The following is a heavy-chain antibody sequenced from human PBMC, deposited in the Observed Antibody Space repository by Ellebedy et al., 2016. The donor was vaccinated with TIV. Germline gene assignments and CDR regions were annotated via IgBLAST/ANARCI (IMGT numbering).Heavy chain of an antibody. CDR2: IYQDGSTK. V-gene: IGHV3-7*01. Sequence: PGGSLRLSCIGSGLSFRSYWMSWVRQAPGKGLEWVANIYQDGSTKYYVDSVKGRFTISRDNAKNSLFLQMNSLRVEDTAVYYCARRGRYGDYAVQVNSWFDRWGRGTLVSVSS. D-gene: IGHD4-17*01. CDR1: GLSFRSYW. J-gene: IGHJ5*02. CDR3: ARRGRYGDYAVQVNSWFDR.